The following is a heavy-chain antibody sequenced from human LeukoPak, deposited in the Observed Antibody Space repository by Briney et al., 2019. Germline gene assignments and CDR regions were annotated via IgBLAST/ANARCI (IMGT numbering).Heavy chain of an antibody. D-gene: IGHD2/OR15-2a*01. V-gene: IGHV3-23*01. J-gene: IGHJ6*03. CDR1: GFSFSSYG. Sequence: GGSLRLSCATSGFSFSSYGMSWVRQAPGKGLEWVSSISGLSGRTYYADSVKGRFTISRDNSKTTLYLQMNSLRAEDTAVYYCAKEDFSDYYFYYMDVWGKGTTVTISS. CDR2: ISGLSGRT. CDR3: AKEDFSDYYFYYMDV.